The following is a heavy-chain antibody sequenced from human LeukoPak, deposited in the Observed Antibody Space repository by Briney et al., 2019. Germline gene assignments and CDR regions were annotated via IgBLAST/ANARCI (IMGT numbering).Heavy chain of an antibody. V-gene: IGHV1-2*02. D-gene: IGHD2-2*01. CDR1: GYTLIGYY. CDR3: ARGPMYCSSTSCSQPYYYYMDV. CDR2: VNPNSGGT. Sequence: ASVNVSCKASGYTLIGYYVHWVRQAPGQGLEWMGWVNPNSGGTDYAQKFQGRITMTRETSISTAYMELNSLRSDDTAVYYCARGPMYCSSTSCSQPYYYYMDVWGKGTTVTVSS. J-gene: IGHJ6*03.